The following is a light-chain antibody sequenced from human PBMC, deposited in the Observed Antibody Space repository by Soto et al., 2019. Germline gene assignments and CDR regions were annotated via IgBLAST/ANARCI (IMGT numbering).Light chain of an antibody. CDR3: QQSAISPLA. CDR2: DAS. CDR1: QSVSNNY. J-gene: IGKJ4*01. V-gene: IGKV3-20*01. Sequence: EIVLTQSPGTLSLSPGERATLSCRATQSVSNNYLAWFQYIPGQAPRLLIYDASNRATDIPDRFSTSGSGTVFTLTISRLEPEDFAVYYCQQSAISPLAFGGGTKVVIK.